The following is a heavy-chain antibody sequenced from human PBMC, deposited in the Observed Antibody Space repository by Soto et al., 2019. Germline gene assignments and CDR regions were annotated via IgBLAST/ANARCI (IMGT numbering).Heavy chain of an antibody. Sequence: EVQLVESGGGVVQPGWSLRVSCVVSGGTFSDYDMDWVRQAPGQGLEWIGRISIKDKGYTTEHAAAGKGRLTIAREYSGRSPFPQMNSPETDDTAVYCCAPGGTEHLTHGYIDYRGQGTLGAVAS. J-gene: IGHJ4*02. V-gene: IGHV3-72*01. D-gene: IGHD1-1*01. CDR1: GGTFSDYD. CDR2: ISIKDKGYTT. CDR3: APGGTEHLTHGYIDY.